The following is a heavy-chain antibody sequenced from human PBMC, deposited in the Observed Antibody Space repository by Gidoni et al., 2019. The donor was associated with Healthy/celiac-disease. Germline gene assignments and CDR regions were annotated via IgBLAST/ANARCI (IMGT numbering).Heavy chain of an antibody. CDR1: GFTFSRYG. CDR3: AKVLFGGYYYYGMDV. J-gene: IGHJ6*02. CDR2: ISYDGSNK. D-gene: IGHD3-16*01. Sequence: QPGSSLSLSCAASGFTFSRYGMHWVRQAPGKGLEWVAVISYDGSNKYYADSVKGRFTISRDNSKNTLYLQMNSLRAEDTAVYYCAKVLFGGYYYYGMDVWGQGTTVTVSS. V-gene: IGHV3-30*18.